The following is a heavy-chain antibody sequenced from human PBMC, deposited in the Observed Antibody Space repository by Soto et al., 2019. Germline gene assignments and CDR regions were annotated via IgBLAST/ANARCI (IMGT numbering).Heavy chain of an antibody. CDR2: ISAYNGNT. D-gene: IGHD1-26*01. CDR1: GYTFTSYG. Sequence: QVQLVQSGAEVKKPGASVKVSCKASGYTFTSYGISWVRQAPGQGLEWMGWISAYNGNTNYAQKLPGRVTQPPDTSTSTAYMELRSLRSDDTAVYSCARDAAVGLFAYWGQGTLVTVSS. V-gene: IGHV1-18*01. CDR3: ARDAAVGLFAY. J-gene: IGHJ4*02.